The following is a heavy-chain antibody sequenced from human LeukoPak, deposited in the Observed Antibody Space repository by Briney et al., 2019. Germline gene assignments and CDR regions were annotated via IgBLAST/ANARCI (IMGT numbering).Heavy chain of an antibody. Sequence: GRSLRLSCAASGFTFSSYGMHWVRQAPGKGPEWVAVISYDGSNKYYADSVKGRFTISRDNSKNTLYLQMNSLRAEDTAVYYCAKDFDYWGQGTLVTVSS. CDR1: GFTFSSYG. J-gene: IGHJ4*02. CDR3: AKDFDY. CDR2: ISYDGSNK. V-gene: IGHV3-30*18.